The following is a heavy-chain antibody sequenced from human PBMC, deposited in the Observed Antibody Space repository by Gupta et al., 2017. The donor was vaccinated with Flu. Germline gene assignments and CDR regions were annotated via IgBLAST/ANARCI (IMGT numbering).Heavy chain of an antibody. V-gene: IGHV3-72*01. D-gene: IGHD1-26*01. J-gene: IGHJ5*02. Sequence: EVPLVESGGGRVQPGGSLRLSCAASGFRSRSQYMDWVRQAPGKGLEWVGRIRNKLAGYTTDYAASVKGRCTISRDDLKTSVYLQMDSLKGEDTEVYYCVKDGAWEERDAGGQGALVTVSS. CDR2: IRNKLAGYTT. CDR1: GFRSRSQY. CDR3: VKDGAWEERDA.